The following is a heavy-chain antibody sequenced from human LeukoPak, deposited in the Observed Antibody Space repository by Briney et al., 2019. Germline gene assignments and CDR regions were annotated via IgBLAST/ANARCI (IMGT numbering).Heavy chain of an antibody. CDR3: ARVNINNWHSCDY. CDR1: GGSISSNNW. CDR2: IYHSGSP. V-gene: IGHV4-4*02. D-gene: IGHD1-1*01. Sequence: PSEPLSLTCAVSGGSISSNNWWGWVRQPPGKGLEWIGEIYHSGSPNYNPSLKSRVTISVDKSRNNFSLNLSSVTAADTAVYYCARVNINNWHSCDYWGQGTLVTVSS. J-gene: IGHJ4*02.